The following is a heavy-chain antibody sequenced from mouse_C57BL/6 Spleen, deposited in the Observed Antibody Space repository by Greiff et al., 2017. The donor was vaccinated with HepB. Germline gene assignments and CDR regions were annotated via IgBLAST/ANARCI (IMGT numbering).Heavy chain of an antibody. Sequence: VQLQQSGTVLARPGASVKMSCKTSGYTFTSYWMHWVKQRPGQGLEWIGAIYPGNSDTSYNQKFKGKAKLTAVTSASTAYMELSSLTNEDSAVYYCTRLEYYGSSPAWFAYWGQGTLVTVSA. J-gene: IGHJ3*01. D-gene: IGHD1-1*01. CDR2: IYPGNSDT. V-gene: IGHV1-5*01. CDR3: TRLEYYGSSPAWFAY. CDR1: GYTFTSYW.